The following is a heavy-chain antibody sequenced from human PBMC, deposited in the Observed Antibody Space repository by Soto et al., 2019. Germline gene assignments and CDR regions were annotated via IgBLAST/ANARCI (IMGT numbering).Heavy chain of an antibody. J-gene: IGHJ4*02. Sequence: QVHLQESGPGLVKPSQTLSLTCTVSGCSISSGGYFWSWIRQHPGKGLEWLGYIYHSGSTYYNPSLKSRASRSVDTSKNPFSLTLPSVTAADTAVYYGASGAVAGFDNWGQGLLVTVSS. CDR2: IYHSGST. CDR3: ASGAVAGFDN. CDR1: GCSISSGGYF. D-gene: IGHD6-19*01. V-gene: IGHV4-31*03.